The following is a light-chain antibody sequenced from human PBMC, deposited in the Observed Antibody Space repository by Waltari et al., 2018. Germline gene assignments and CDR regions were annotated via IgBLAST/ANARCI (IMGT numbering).Light chain of an antibody. Sequence: DIVMTQSPLSLSVTPGAPASIPCMSSQSLLHSNGYNYLDWYLQKPGQSPQLLIYWGSNRASGVPDRFSGSGSGTDFTLKISRVEAEDVGVYYCMQALQTPWTFGQGTKVEIK. CDR1: QSLLHSNGYNY. J-gene: IGKJ1*01. CDR2: WGS. CDR3: MQALQTPWT. V-gene: IGKV2-28*01.